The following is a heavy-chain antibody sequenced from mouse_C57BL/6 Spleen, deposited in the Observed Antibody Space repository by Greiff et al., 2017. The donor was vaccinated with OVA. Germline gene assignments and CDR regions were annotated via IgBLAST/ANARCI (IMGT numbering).Heavy chain of an antibody. D-gene: IGHD2-5*01. CDR2: IYPGDGDT. CDR1: GYAFSSSW. V-gene: IGHV1-82*01. CDR3: ESNGGYFDV. Sequence: QVQLQQSGPELVKPGASVKISCKASGYAFSSSWMNWVKQRPGKGLEWIGRIYPGDGDTTYNGKFKGKATLTADKSSSTAYMQLSSLTSEDSAVYFCESNGGYFDVWGTGTTVTVSS. J-gene: IGHJ1*03.